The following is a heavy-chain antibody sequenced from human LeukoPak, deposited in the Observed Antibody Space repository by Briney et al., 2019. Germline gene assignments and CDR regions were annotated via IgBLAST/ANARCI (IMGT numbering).Heavy chain of an antibody. CDR1: GYTFSSYG. D-gene: IGHD3-3*01. J-gene: IGHJ4*02. Sequence: ASVKVSCKTSGYTFSSYGITWVRQAPGQGLEWMGLISAYGHTKLARNLQARVTVTIGTSTTTAYMELRSLSSDETAVYFCARETASGYLGFDFWGQGTLVTVSS. CDR3: ARETASGYLGFDF. CDR2: ISAYGHT. V-gene: IGHV1-18*01.